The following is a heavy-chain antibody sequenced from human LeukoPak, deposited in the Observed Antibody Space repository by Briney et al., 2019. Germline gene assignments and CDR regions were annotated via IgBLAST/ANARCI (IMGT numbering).Heavy chain of an antibody. V-gene: IGHV4-59*12. CDR1: GGSISSYY. D-gene: IGHD6-19*01. Sequence: SETLSLTCTVSGGSISSYYWSWIRQPPGKGLEWIGYIYYSGSTNYNHSLKSRVTISVDMSKNQFSLKLSSVTAADTAVYYCARARIAVAGTGSYWYFDLWGRGTLVTVSS. J-gene: IGHJ2*01. CDR3: ARARIAVAGTGSYWYFDL. CDR2: IYYSGST.